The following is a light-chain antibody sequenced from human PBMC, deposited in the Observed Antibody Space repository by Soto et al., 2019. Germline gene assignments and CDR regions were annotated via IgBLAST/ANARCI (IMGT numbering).Light chain of an antibody. CDR3: SSYTSVSTDV. CDR1: SSDVGGYNF. V-gene: IGLV2-14*01. Sequence: QSALTQPASVSGSPGQSITISCTGTSSDVGGYNFVSWYQQHPGKAPKLMIYDVRNRPSGVSNRFSGSKSVNTASLTISVLEDEDEADYSCSSYTSVSTDVFGTGAKLTVL. J-gene: IGLJ1*01. CDR2: DVR.